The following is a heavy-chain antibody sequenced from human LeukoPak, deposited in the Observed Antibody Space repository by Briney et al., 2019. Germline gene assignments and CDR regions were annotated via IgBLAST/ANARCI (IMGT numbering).Heavy chain of an antibody. J-gene: IGHJ4*02. CDR1: GFTFSSYA. CDR3: AKDRRRGYSSGWSDY. CDR2: ISGSGGST. Sequence: GGSLRLSCAASGFTFSSYAMSWVRQAPGKGLEWVSAISGSGGSTYYADSVKGRFTISRDNSKNTLYLQMNSLRAEDTAVYYCAKDRRRGYSSGWSDYWGQGTLVTVSS. V-gene: IGHV3-23*01. D-gene: IGHD6-19*01.